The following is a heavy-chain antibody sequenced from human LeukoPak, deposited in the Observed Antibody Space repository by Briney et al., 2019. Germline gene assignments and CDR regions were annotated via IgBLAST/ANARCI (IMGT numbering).Heavy chain of an antibody. J-gene: IGHJ6*02. V-gene: IGHV3-21*01. CDR2: ISSSSSYI. Sequence: KPGGSLRLSCAASGFTFSSYSMNWVRQAPGKGLEWVSSISSSSSYIYYADSVKGRFTISRDNAKNSLYLQMNSLRAEDTAVYYCARDALYYYDSIPYYYYYYGMDVWGQGTTVTVSS. D-gene: IGHD3-22*01. CDR3: ARDALYYYDSIPYYYYYYGMDV. CDR1: GFTFSSYS.